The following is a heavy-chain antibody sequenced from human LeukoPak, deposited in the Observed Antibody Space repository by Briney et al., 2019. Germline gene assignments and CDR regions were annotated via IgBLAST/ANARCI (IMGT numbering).Heavy chain of an antibody. Sequence: GGSLRLSCAASGFTFSSYWMHWVRQAPGKGLVWVSRINSDGSSTSYADSVKGRFTISRDNAKNSLYLQMNSLRAEDTAVYYCYGSGSYFGYDWFDPWGQGTLVTVSS. CDR3: YGSGSYFGYDWFDP. CDR1: GFTFSSYW. J-gene: IGHJ5*02. CDR2: INSDGSST. V-gene: IGHV3-74*01. D-gene: IGHD3-10*01.